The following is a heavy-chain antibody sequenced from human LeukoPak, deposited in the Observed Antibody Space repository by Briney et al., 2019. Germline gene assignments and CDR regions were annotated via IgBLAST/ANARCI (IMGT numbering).Heavy chain of an antibody. CDR2: INPNSGGT. CDR3: ARLGYGSGGGWYFDY. CDR1: GYTFTGYY. J-gene: IGHJ4*02. Sequence: ASVKVSCKASGYTFTGYYMHWVRQAPGQGLEWMGWINPNSGGTNYAQKLQGRVTMTTDTSTSTAYMELRSLRSDDTAVYYCARLGYGSGGGWYFDYWGQGTLVTVSS. V-gene: IGHV1-2*02. D-gene: IGHD3-10*01.